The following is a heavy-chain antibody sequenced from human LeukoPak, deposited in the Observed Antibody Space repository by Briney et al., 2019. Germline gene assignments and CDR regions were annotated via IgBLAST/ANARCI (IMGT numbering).Heavy chain of an antibody. CDR2: ISTSSSSI. V-gene: IGHV3-11*01. CDR1: EFTFSDYY. CDR3: ARSVRGSFDY. Sequence: GGSLRLSCAASEFTFSDYYMSWIRQAPGKGLEWVSYISTSSSSIYYADSVEGRFTISRDNSKNSLYLQMNSLRAEDTAVYYCARSVRGSFDYWGQGTLVTVSS. J-gene: IGHJ4*02. D-gene: IGHD3-16*01.